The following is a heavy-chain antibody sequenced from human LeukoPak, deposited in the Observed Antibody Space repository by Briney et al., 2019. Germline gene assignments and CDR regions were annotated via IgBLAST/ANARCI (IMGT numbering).Heavy chain of an antibody. D-gene: IGHD3-22*01. CDR3: AKGSYYDSSGSFYFDD. CDR1: GFTFSSYA. J-gene: IGHJ4*02. CDR2: ISGSGDNT. V-gene: IGHV3-23*01. Sequence: GGSLRLSCAASGFTFSSYAMSWVRQAPGKGLEWVSGISGSGDNTYYADSVKGRFTISRDNSKNTLYVQVNSLGTEDTAAYYCAKGSYYDSSGSFYFDDWGQGTLVTVSS.